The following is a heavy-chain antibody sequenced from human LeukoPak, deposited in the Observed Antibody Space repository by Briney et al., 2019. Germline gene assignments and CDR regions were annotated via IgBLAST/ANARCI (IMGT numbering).Heavy chain of an antibody. D-gene: IGHD5-12*01. V-gene: IGHV1-8*03. Sequence: GASVKVSCKASGYTFTSYDINWVRQATGQGLEWMGWMNPNSGNTGYAQKFQGRVTITRNTSISTAYMELSSLRSEDTAVYYCARDRRVATIGFDYWGQGTLVTVSS. CDR1: GYTFTSYD. CDR2: MNPNSGNT. J-gene: IGHJ4*02. CDR3: ARDRRVATIGFDY.